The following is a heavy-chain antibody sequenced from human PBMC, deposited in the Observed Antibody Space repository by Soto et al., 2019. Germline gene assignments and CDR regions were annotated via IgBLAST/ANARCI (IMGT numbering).Heavy chain of an antibody. D-gene: IGHD3-3*01. CDR3: ARSLRYYDFWSGPYYYYGMDV. CDR2: IIPIFGTA. Sequence: SVKVSCKASGGTFSSYAISCVRQAPGQGLEWMGGIIPIFGTANYAQKFQGRVTITADESTSTAYMELSSLRSEDTAVYYCARSLRYYDFWSGPYYYYGMDVWGQGTTVTVSS. V-gene: IGHV1-69*13. J-gene: IGHJ6*02. CDR1: GGTFSSYA.